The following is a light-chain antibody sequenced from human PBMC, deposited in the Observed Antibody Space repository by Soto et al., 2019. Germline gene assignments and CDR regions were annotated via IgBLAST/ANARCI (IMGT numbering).Light chain of an antibody. CDR3: QQYYASSWT. CDR1: QSISTTY. V-gene: IGKV3-20*01. Sequence: DIEMTQSPATLSSSPGERATLSCRASQSISTTYLAWYRQKPGQAPRLIFYAASSRATGIPDRFSGSGSGTDFTLTISRLEPEDFAVYYCQQYYASSWTCGQGTRVEIK. CDR2: AAS. J-gene: IGKJ1*01.